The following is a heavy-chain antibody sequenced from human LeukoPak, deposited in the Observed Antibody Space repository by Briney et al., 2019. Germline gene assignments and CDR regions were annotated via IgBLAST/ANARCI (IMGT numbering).Heavy chain of an antibody. CDR1: GFTVSSNY. J-gene: IGHJ4*02. Sequence: PGGSLRLSCAASGFTVSSNYMSWVRQAPGKGLEWVSVIYSGGSTYYADSVKGRFTISRDNSKNTLYLQMNSLRAEDTAVYYCARDGLGRWLQLSYWGQGTLVTVSS. V-gene: IGHV3-66*01. CDR2: IYSGGST. D-gene: IGHD5-24*01. CDR3: ARDGLGRWLQLSY.